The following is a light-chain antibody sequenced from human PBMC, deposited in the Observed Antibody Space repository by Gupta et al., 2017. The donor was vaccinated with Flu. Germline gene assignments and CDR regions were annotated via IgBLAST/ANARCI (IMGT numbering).Light chain of an antibody. J-gene: IGKJ2*03. CDR1: QSVSNF. V-gene: IGKV3-11*01. CDR3: QQRTHWPGYS. CDR2: DAS. Sequence: ESATLSCTASQSVSNFLAGYQQRPGQAPSLLIYDASKRAPGIPARFSGSGSGTDFTLTISSLEPEEFAIYYGQQRTHWPGYSFGQGTKLEIK.